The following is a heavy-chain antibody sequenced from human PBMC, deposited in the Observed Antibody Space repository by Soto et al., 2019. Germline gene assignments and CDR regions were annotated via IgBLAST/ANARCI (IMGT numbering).Heavy chain of an antibody. CDR1: GGSISRGGYY. J-gene: IGHJ6*02. Sequence: PSETLSLTCTVSGGSISRGGYYWSWIRQHPGKGLEWIGYIYYSGSTYYNPSLKSRVTISVDTSKNQFSLKLSSVTAADTAVYYCARTLTDCSGGSCYNPYYYGMDVWGQGTTVTVSS. D-gene: IGHD2-15*01. V-gene: IGHV4-31*03. CDR3: ARTLTDCSGGSCYNPYYYGMDV. CDR2: IYYSGST.